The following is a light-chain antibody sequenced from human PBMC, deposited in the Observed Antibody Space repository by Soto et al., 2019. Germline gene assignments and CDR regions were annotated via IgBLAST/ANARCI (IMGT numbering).Light chain of an antibody. CDR3: QQSYSTTLT. CDR2: KAS. Sequence: IQRTQSPSTMSGSVGHRVTITCGASQTISSWLAWYQQKPGKAPKILIYKASTLKSGVPSRFSGSGSGTDFTLTISSLQNEDFATYYCQQSYSTTLTFGGGTKVDIK. CDR1: QTISSW. J-gene: IGKJ4*01. V-gene: IGKV1-5*03.